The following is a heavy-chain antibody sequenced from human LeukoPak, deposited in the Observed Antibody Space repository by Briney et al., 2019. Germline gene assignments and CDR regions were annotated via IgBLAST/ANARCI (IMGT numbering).Heavy chain of an antibody. CDR2: INQDGSEK. Sequence: GGSLRLSCAASGFTFSNYWMSWVRQAPGKGLEWVANINQDGSEKSYVDSVEGRFTISRDNAKKSLYLHVNSLRAEDTAVYYCARVMVYAITPRRLSGMDVWGQGTTVTVSS. V-gene: IGHV3-7*02. J-gene: IGHJ6*02. CDR3: ARVMVYAITPRRLSGMDV. CDR1: GFTFSNYW. D-gene: IGHD2-8*01.